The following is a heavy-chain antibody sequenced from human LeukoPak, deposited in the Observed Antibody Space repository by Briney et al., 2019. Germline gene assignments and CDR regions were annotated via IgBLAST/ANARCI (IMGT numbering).Heavy chain of an antibody. CDR1: GYTFSTDW. CDR2: IKQDGSEK. V-gene: IGHV3-7*01. J-gene: IGHJ4*02. CDR3: ARDSAGNDY. Sequence: PGGALRLSCAAPGYTFSTDWISCVRQAPGEGLEWVANIKQDGSEKYYIDSVKGRFTISRDNAKNSLYLQMNSLRAEDTAMYYCARDSAGNDYWGQGTLVTVSS. D-gene: IGHD6-13*01.